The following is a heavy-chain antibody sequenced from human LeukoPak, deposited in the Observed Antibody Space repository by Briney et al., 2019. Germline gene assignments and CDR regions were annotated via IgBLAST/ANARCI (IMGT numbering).Heavy chain of an antibody. V-gene: IGHV1-69*13. CDR3: ARDQLAVAGYYYYGMDV. D-gene: IGHD6-19*01. J-gene: IGHJ6*02. CDR1: GGTFSSYA. CDR2: IIPIFGTA. Sequence: GASVKVSCKASGGTFSSYAISWVRQAPGQGLEWMGGIIPIFGTANYAQKFQGRVTITADESTSTAYMELSSLRSEDTAVYYCARDQLAVAGYYYYGMDVWGQGTTVTVSS.